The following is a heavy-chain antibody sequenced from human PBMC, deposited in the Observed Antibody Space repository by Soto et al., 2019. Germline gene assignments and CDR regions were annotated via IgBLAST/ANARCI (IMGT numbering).Heavy chain of an antibody. D-gene: IGHD2-15*01. J-gene: IGHJ4*02. CDR1: GGSISSGGYY. CDR3: AGGSNPELCSGGSCGPDY. Sequence: QVPLQESGPGLVKPSQTLSLTCTVSGGSISSGGYYWSWIRQHPGKGLEWIGYIYYSGSTYYNASLKSRVTISVDRSQNQFSLKLSSVTAADTAVYYCAGGSNPELCSGGSCGPDYWGQGTLVTVSS. CDR2: IYYSGST. V-gene: IGHV4-31*03.